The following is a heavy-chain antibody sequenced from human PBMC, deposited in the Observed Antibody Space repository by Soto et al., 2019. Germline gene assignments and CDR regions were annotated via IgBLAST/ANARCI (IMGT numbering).Heavy chain of an antibody. Sequence: QVQMVESGGGVVQPGRSLRLSCAASGFTFSDYGIHWVRQAPGKGLEWVAIIWYDGRNEFYADSVKGRFTVSRDNSKNTVYLEINRLRAEDTAVYYCARDQRVLHFDMDVCSTGTAVTVSS. CDR3: ARDQRVLHFDMDV. V-gene: IGHV3-33*01. CDR2: IWYDGRNE. D-gene: IGHD3-3*02. J-gene: IGHJ6*03. CDR1: GFTFSDYG.